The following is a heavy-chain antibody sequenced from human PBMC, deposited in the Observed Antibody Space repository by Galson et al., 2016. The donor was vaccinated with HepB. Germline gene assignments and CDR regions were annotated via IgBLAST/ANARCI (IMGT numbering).Heavy chain of an antibody. Sequence: SETLSLTCTVSGGSISSYHWSWIRQSPGKGLEWMGYIQYSGSIEYQPSLKSRLTISADPSKSQLSLKLTSVTAADTAVYYCARPKDYLGSSFDCWGQGILATVSS. CDR3: ARPKDYLGSSFDC. CDR1: GGSISSYH. J-gene: IGHJ4*02. CDR2: IQYSGSI. D-gene: IGHD6-6*01. V-gene: IGHV4-59*08.